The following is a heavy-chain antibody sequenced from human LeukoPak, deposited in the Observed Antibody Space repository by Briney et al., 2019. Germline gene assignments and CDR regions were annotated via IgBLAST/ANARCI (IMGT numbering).Heavy chain of an antibody. CDR1: GGSISSYY. CDR2: IYYSGST. CDR3: ARRWGGFDY. D-gene: IGHD3-16*01. J-gene: IGHJ4*02. V-gene: IGHV4-59*08. Sequence: SETLSLTCTVSGGSISSYYWSWIRQPPGKGLEWIGYIYYSGSTNYNPSLKSRVTISVDTSKNQFSLKLSSVTAADTAVYYCARRWGGFDYWGQGTLVTVSS.